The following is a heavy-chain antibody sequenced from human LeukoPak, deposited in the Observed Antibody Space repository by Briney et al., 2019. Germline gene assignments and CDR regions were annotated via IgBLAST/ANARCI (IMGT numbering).Heavy chain of an antibody. CDR2: IYTSGST. V-gene: IGHV4-4*09. CDR1: GGSISSYY. D-gene: IGHD6-6*01. Sequence: SETLSLTCTVSGGSISSYYWSWIRQPPGKGLEWIGYIYTSGSTNYNPSLKSRVTISVDTSKNQFSLKLSSVTAADTAVYYCASCSIAARIFDYWGQGTLVTVSS. CDR3: ASCSIAARIFDY. J-gene: IGHJ4*02.